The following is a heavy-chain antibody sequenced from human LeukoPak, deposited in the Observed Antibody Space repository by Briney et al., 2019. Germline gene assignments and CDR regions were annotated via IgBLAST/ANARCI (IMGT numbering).Heavy chain of an antibody. D-gene: IGHD3-22*01. CDR3: ARDTGGSGYSYGYFDY. CDR1: GGSISSGSYY. J-gene: IGHJ4*02. CDR2: IDTSGST. Sequence: TSSETLSLTCTVSGGSISSGSYYWSWIRQPAGKGLEWIGRIDTSGSTNYNPSLKSRVTISADTSKNQFSLKLSSVTAADTAVYYCARDTGGSGYSYGYFDYWGQGTLVTVSS. V-gene: IGHV4-61*02.